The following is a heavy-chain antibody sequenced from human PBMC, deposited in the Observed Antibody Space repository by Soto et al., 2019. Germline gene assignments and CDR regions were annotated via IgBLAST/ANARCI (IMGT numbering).Heavy chain of an antibody. V-gene: IGHV4-34*01. J-gene: IGHJ4*02. CDR2: INHSGST. Sequence: QVQLQQWGAGLLKPSETLSLTCAVYGGSFSGYYWSWIRQPPGKGLEWIGEINHSGSTNYNPSLTIQATIPVEPSKNQFPLKLSSVTAADTAVYYCARGRLTILWGQGTLVTVSS. D-gene: IGHD3-10*01. CDR3: ARGRLTIL. CDR1: GGSFSGYY.